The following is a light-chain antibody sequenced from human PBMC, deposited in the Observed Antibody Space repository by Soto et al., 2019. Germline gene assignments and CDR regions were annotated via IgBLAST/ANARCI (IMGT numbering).Light chain of an antibody. CDR2: AAS. CDR1: QGISSY. V-gene: IGKV1-9*01. CDR3: QQLNSYSYT. Sequence: DIQLTQSPSFLSASVGDRVTITCRASQGISSYLAWYQQKPGKAPKLLIYAASTLQSGVPSRFSGSGSGTELTLTISSLQPEDFATYYCQQLNSYSYTFGQGTKVDIK. J-gene: IGKJ2*01.